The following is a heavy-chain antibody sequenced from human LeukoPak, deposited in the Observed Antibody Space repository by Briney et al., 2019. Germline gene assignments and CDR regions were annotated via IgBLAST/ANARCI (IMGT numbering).Heavy chain of an antibody. D-gene: IGHD2-15*01. CDR3: ARRYCSGGSCQEYYFDY. CDR1: GGSISSHY. CDR2: IYYSGST. J-gene: IGHJ4*02. Sequence: SETLSLTCTVSGGSISSHYWSWIRQPSGKGLEWIGYIYYSGSTNYNPSLKSRVTISVDTSKNQCSLKLSSVTAADTAVYYCARRYCSGGSCQEYYFDYWGQGTLVTVSS. V-gene: IGHV4-59*11.